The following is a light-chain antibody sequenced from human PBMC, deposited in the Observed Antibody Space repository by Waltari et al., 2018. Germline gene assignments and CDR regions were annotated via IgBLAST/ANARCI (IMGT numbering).Light chain of an antibody. Sequence: ELVLTQSPATPSLSPGERATLSCRASQTVRTTYLAWYQQKPGQAPTLLIYGASSRATGIPDRFSGSGSGTDVSLTISSLEPEDFAVYYCQQYDISPLTFGGGTKVEIK. CDR2: GAS. CDR3: QQYDISPLT. J-gene: IGKJ4*02. CDR1: QTVRTTY. V-gene: IGKV3-20*01.